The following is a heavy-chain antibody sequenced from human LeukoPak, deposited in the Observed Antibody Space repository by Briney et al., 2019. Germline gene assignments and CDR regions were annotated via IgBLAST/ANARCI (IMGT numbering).Heavy chain of an antibody. Sequence: SETLSLTCTVSGGSISSSSYYWGWIRQPPGKGLEWIGYIYYRGTTNYNPSLKSRVTMSVDSSKNQFYLKLSSVTAADTAVYHCAREMATDRGGSDYWGQGILVTVSS. CDR1: GGSISSSSYY. V-gene: IGHV4-61*01. D-gene: IGHD5-24*01. CDR3: AREMATDRGGSDY. CDR2: IYYRGTT. J-gene: IGHJ4*02.